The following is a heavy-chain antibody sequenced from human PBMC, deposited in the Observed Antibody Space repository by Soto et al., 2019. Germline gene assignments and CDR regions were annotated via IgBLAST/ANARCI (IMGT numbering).Heavy chain of an antibody. J-gene: IGHJ4*02. CDR2: ISVYNDKT. Sequence: ASVKVSCKASGGTFSSYTISWVRQAPGQGLEGMGWISVYNDKTKHAQKLQDRITLTTDTSTSTAYMELRSLRSDDTAVYYCARVWFGELYSSGFHDFWGQGALVPVSS. CDR3: ARVWFGELYSSGFHDF. CDR1: GGTFSSYT. V-gene: IGHV1-18*01. D-gene: IGHD3-10*01.